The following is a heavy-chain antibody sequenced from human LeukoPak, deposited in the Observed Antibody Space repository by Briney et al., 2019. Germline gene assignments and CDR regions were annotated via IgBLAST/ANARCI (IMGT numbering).Heavy chain of an antibody. J-gene: IGHJ5*02. CDR3: ARDSPHYYDSSGYWFDP. CDR2: IKQDGRDK. Sequence: GGSLRLSCAASGFIFSSYWMSWVRQAPGKGLEWVANIKQDGRDKYYVDSVKGRFTISRDNAKNSLYLQMNSLRAEDTAVYYCARDSPHYYDSSGYWFDPWGQGTLVTVSS. CDR1: GFIFSSYW. V-gene: IGHV3-7*01. D-gene: IGHD3-22*01.